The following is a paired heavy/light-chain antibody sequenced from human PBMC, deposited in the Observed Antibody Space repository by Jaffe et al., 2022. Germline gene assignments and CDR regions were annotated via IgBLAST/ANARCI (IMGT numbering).Light chain of an antibody. V-gene: IGKV3-20*01. J-gene: IGKJ3*01. CDR1: QSVSSSY. CDR2: GAS. Sequence: EIVLTQSPGTLSLSPGERATLSCRASQSVSSSYLAWYQQKPGQAPRLLIYGASSRATGIPDRFSGSGSGTDFTLTISRLEPEDFAVYFCQQYGTSPRFTFGPGTKVDIK. CDR3: QQYGTSPRFT.
Heavy chain of an antibody. Sequence: EVQLLESGGGLVQPGGSLRLSCAASGFTFSSYAMSWVRQAPGKGLEWVSSITGRGDDTSYADSVKGRFTISRDKSTNTLYLQMNSLKAEDTAVYYCAKYYYGSGSDYSLDYWGQGTLVTVSS. V-gene: IGHV3-23*01. CDR3: AKYYYGSGSDYSLDY. D-gene: IGHD3-10*01. J-gene: IGHJ4*02. CDR1: GFTFSSYA. CDR2: ITGRGDDT.